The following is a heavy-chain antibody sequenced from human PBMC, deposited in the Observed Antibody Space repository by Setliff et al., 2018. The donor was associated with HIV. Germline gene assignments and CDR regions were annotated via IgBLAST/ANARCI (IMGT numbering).Heavy chain of an antibody. J-gene: IGHJ4*02. Sequence: PGESLKISCKASGYIFTNYWIGWVRQMPGKGLEWIGVIYPGDSAIRYSPSFQGQVSISADTSITTAYLQWSSLKASDTAMYYCTMFFSGTPFDFWGQGTLVTVSS. CDR3: TMFFSGTPFDF. CDR1: GYIFTNYW. CDR2: IYPGDSAI. V-gene: IGHV5-51*01. D-gene: IGHD1-26*01.